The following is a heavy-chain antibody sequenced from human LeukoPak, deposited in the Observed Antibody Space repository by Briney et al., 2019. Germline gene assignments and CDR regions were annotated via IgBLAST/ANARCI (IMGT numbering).Heavy chain of an antibody. CDR3: ARHKGGQLLIFDP. Sequence: GESLKISCKGSGYSFTSYWIGWMRQMPGKGLEWVGIIYPGDSDTRYSPSFQGQVTISADKSISTAYLQWSSLKASDTAMYYCARHKGGQLLIFDPWGQGTLVTVSS. D-gene: IGHD2-2*01. V-gene: IGHV5-51*01. CDR2: IYPGDSDT. J-gene: IGHJ5*02. CDR1: GYSFTSYW.